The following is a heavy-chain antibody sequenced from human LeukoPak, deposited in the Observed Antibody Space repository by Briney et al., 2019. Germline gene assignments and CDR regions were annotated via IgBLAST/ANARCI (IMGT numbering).Heavy chain of an antibody. V-gene: IGHV4-59*11. Sequence: PSETLSLTCTVSGGSISSHYWSWIRQPPGKGLEWIGYIYYSGSTNYNPSLKSRVTISVDTSKNQFSLKLSSVTAADTAVYYCARSAGEWELLQTDYWGQGTLVTVSS. D-gene: IGHD1-26*01. CDR3: ARSAGEWELLQTDY. CDR2: IYYSGST. CDR1: GGSISSHY. J-gene: IGHJ4*02.